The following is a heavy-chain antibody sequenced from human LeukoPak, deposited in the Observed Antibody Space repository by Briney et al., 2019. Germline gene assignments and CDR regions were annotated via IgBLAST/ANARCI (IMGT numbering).Heavy chain of an antibody. CDR3: ARDSSGWFLY. Sequence: SETLSLTCSVSGYSISSGYYWGWIRQPPGKGLEWIGSIYYSGSTYYSPSLKSRVTISVDTSKNQFSLKLSSVTAADTAVYYCARDSSGWFLYWGQGTLVTVSS. D-gene: IGHD6-19*01. CDR1: GYSISSGYY. V-gene: IGHV4-38-2*02. J-gene: IGHJ4*02. CDR2: IYYSGST.